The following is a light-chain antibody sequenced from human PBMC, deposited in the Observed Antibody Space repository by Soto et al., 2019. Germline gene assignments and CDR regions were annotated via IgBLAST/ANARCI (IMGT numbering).Light chain of an antibody. CDR3: QQDGISPLLT. CDR1: QSVSSSD. Sequence: EIVWTQSPGTLSLSPGERATLSCSASQSVSSSDLAWYQQIPGQAPRLLIYGASSRATGIPDRFSGSGSGTDFTLTISRLEPEDFAVYYCQQDGISPLLTFGGGTKVEIK. V-gene: IGKV3-20*01. J-gene: IGKJ4*01. CDR2: GAS.